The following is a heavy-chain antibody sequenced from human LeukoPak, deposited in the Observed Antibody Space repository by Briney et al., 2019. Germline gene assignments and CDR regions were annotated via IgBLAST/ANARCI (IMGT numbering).Heavy chain of an antibody. CDR2: ISGSGGST. CDR1: GGSISSYY. Sequence: ETLSLTCTVSGGSISSYYWSWVRQAPGKGLEWVSAISGSGGSTYYADSVKGRFTISRDNSKNTLYLQMNSLRAEDTAVYYCAKGSRGWYSWYFDVWGRGTLVTVSS. D-gene: IGHD6-19*01. J-gene: IGHJ2*01. CDR3: AKGSRGWYSWYFDV. V-gene: IGHV3-23*01.